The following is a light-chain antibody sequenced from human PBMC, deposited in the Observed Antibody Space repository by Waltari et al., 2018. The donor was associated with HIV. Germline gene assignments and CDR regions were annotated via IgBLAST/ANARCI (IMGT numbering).Light chain of an antibody. J-gene: IGLJ2*01. CDR1: SGDVGGYNF. CDR3: SSYTSSGPRYVL. V-gene: IGLV2-14*03. Sequence: SALTQPASVSGSPGQSITISCSGTSGDVGGYNFVSWYQKHPGKAPKLIIYNVSSRPSGVSIRFSGSRSANTASLTISGLQVEDDADYFCSSYTSSGPRYVLFGGGTRLTVL. CDR2: NVS.